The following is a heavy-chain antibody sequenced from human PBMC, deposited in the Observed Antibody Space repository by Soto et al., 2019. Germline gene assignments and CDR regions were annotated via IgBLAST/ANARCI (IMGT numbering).Heavy chain of an antibody. Sequence: QITLKESGPTLVKPTQTLTLTCTFSGFSLSTSGVGVGWIRQPPGKALEWLALIYWNDEKRYSPSLQSMLTITKDTSKSQVVFTMTNMDPVDTAKYYCARKSGSSSPEDYWGQGTLVSVSS. J-gene: IGHJ4*02. V-gene: IGHV2-5*01. CDR3: ARKSGSSSPEDY. CDR2: IYWNDEK. CDR1: GFSLSTSGVG. D-gene: IGHD6-6*01.